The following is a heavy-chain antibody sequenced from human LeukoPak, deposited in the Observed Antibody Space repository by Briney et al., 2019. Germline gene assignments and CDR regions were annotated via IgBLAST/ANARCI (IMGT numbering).Heavy chain of an antibody. J-gene: IGHJ3*02. V-gene: IGHV1-18*01. CDR3: ARGGYYNILTGYETADAFDI. CDR2: ISVHNGNT. CDR1: GYTFTRYA. D-gene: IGHD3-9*01. Sequence: ASVKVSCKASGYTFTRYAITWVRQAPGQGPEWMGRISVHNGNTNYAQKLQGRVTMTTDTSTSTAYMELRSLRSDDTAVYYCARGGYYNILTGYETADAFDIWGQGTMVTVSP.